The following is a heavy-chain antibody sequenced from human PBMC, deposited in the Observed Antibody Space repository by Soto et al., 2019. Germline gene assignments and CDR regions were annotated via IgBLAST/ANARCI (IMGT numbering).Heavy chain of an antibody. Sequence: QITLKESGPTLVKPTQTLTLTCTFSGFSLSTSGVGVGWIRQPQGKALEWLALIYWDDDNRYSPSLKSRLTITKDTSKNQVVLTMTNMDPVDTATYYCAHRPYGSGKPNWFDPWGQGTLVTVSS. CDR2: IYWDDDN. J-gene: IGHJ5*02. V-gene: IGHV2-5*02. D-gene: IGHD3-10*01. CDR3: AHRPYGSGKPNWFDP. CDR1: GFSLSTSGVG.